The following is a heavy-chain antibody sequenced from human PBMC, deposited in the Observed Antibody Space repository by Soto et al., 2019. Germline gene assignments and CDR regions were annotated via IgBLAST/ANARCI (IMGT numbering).Heavy chain of an antibody. CDR3: ARVRKYISSYGDVWRDS. J-gene: IGHJ3*01. D-gene: IGHD6-13*01. CDR1: GVSISSYY. V-gene: IGHV4-59*01. CDR2: IYYSGST. Sequence: SETLSLTCAVSGVSISSYYWSWIRQPPGKGLEWVGYIYYSGSTNYNPSLKSRVTISVDTPKNQFSLKLSSVTAADTAGYYCARVRKYISSYGDVWRDSGGQRTMVTGS.